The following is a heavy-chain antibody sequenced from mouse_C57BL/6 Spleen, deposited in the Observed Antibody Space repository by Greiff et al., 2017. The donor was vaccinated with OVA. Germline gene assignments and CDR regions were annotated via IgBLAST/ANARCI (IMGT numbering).Heavy chain of an antibody. Sequence: EVQLQQSGPELVKPGASVKLPCKASGYTFTDYNMDWVKQSHGKSLEWIGDINPNNGGTIYNQKFKGKATLTVDKSSSTAYMELRSLTSEDTAVYYCARIYYDYDDAMDYWGQGTSVTVSS. CDR3: ARIYYDYDDAMDY. CDR2: INPNNGGT. D-gene: IGHD2-4*01. V-gene: IGHV1-18*01. CDR1: GYTFTDYN. J-gene: IGHJ4*01.